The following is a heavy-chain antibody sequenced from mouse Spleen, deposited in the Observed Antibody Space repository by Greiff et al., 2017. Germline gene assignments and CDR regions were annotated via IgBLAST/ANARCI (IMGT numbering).Heavy chain of an antibody. CDR2: ISSGGGNI. D-gene: IGHD4-1*01. Sequence: EVNVVESGGGLVKLGGSLKLSCAASGFSFSSYAMSWVRQTPEKRLEWVATISSGGGNIYYPDSVKGRFTISRDNAKNTLYLQMSSLKTEDTAMYYCARHGTGTRFDYWGQGTTLTVSS. CDR3: ARHGTGTRFDY. J-gene: IGHJ2*01. V-gene: IGHV5-9*04. CDR1: GFSFSSYA.